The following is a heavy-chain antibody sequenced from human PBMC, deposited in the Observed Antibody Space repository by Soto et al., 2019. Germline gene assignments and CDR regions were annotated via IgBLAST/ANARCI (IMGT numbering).Heavy chain of an antibody. CDR1: GFTFTSSA. D-gene: IGHD3-16*01. CDR3: AAAYTYGSGAH. Sequence: QMQLVQSGPEVKKPGTSVKVSCKASGFTFTSSAVQWVRQARGQRLAWIGWIVVGSGNTNHAQKFQERVTMTRDMSTSTAYMELSSLRAEDTDVYDCAAAYTYGSGAHWGQGTLVTVSS. J-gene: IGHJ4*02. V-gene: IGHV1-58*01. CDR2: IVVGSGNT.